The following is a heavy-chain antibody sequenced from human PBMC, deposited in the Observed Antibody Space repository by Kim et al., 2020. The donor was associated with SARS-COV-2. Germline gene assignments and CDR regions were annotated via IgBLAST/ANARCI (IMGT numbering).Heavy chain of an antibody. CDR3: ARAGGGEWGGMDV. J-gene: IGHJ6*02. Sequence: YAQKFQGRVTMTRDTSTSTVYMELSSLRSEDTAVYYCARAGGGEWGGMDVWGQGTTVTVSS. D-gene: IGHD2-21*01. V-gene: IGHV1-46*01.